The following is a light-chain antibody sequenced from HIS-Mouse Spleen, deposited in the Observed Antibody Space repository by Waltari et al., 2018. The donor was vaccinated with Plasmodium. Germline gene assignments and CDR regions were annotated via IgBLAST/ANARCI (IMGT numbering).Light chain of an antibody. CDR3: QQYDNLPFT. V-gene: IGKV1-33*01. CDR2: DAS. J-gene: IGKJ3*01. CDR1: QYIRNY. Sequence: IQMTQSPSSLSASVGDRVTITCNASQYIRNYLNWYQQKPGKAPELLIYDASNLETGVPARFSGSGSGTDLTFAISSLQPEDMATYYCQQYDNLPFTFGPGTKVDIK.